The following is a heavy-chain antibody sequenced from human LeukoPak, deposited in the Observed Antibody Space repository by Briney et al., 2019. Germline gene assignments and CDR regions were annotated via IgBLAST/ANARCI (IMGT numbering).Heavy chain of an antibody. V-gene: IGHV1-2*02. CDR3: ARAHEYGDLLIDY. J-gene: IGHJ4*02. CDR1: GYTFTGYY. Sequence: ASVKVSCKASGYTFTGYYMHWVRQAPGQGLEWMGWINPHSGGTNYAQKSQGRVTMTRDTSISTAYMDLSRLRSDDTAVYYCARAHEYGDLLIDYWGQGTLVTVSS. D-gene: IGHD4-17*01. CDR2: INPHSGGT.